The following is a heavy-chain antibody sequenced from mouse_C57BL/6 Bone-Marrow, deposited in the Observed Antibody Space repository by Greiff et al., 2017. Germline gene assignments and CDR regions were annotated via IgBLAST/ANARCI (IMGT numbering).Heavy chain of an antibody. Sequence: VQLQQSVAELVRPGASVKLSCTASGFNINNTYMHWVKQRPEHGLEWIGRIDPANGNTKYAPKFQGKATITADTSSNTAYLQLSSLTSEDAAIYYCVSGVYGPFDYWGQGTTLTVSS. CDR2: IDPANGNT. D-gene: IGHD1-1*01. J-gene: IGHJ2*01. CDR3: VSGVYGPFDY. CDR1: GFNINNTY. V-gene: IGHV14-3*01.